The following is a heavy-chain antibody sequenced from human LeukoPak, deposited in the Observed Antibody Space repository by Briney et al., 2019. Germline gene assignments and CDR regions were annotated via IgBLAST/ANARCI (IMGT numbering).Heavy chain of an antibody. Sequence: SETLSLTCTVSGGSISSGGYYWSWIRQPPGKGLEWIGYIYHSGSTYYNPSLKSRVTISVDTSKNQFSLKVHSVTAADTAVYYCARAPYYYVPPIDSWGQGTLVIVSS. CDR1: GGSISSGGYY. CDR2: IYHSGST. D-gene: IGHD3-10*02. CDR3: ARAPYYYVPPIDS. V-gene: IGHV4-30-2*01. J-gene: IGHJ4*02.